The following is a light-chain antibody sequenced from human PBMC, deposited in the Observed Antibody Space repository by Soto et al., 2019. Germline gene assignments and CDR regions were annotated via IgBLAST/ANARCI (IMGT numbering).Light chain of an antibody. V-gene: IGKV1-9*01. J-gene: IGKJ5*01. CDR2: AAS. CDR1: QGIGSY. CDR3: QQLNSYPLIT. Sequence: IQLTQSPSYLSASVGDSVTVTCRASQGIGSYLAWYQQKPGKAPKLXXYAASTLQSGVPSRFSGSGSGTDFTLTISSLQPEDFATYYCQQLNSYPLITFGQGTRLEI.